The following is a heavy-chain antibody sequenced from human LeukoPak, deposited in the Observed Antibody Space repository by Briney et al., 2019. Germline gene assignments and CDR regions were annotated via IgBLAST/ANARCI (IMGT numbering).Heavy chain of an antibody. D-gene: IGHD6-19*01. Sequence: SETLSLTCAVYGGSFSGYYWSWIRQPPGKGLEWIGEINRSGSTNYNPSLKSRVTISVDTSKNQFSLKLSSVTAADTAVYYCARKEQWLPHDAFDIWGQGTMVTVSS. CDR3: ARKEQWLPHDAFDI. J-gene: IGHJ3*02. V-gene: IGHV4-34*01. CDR2: INRSGST. CDR1: GGSFSGYY.